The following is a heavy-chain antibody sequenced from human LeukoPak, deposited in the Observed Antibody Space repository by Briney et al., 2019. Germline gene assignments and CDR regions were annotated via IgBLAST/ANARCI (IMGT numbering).Heavy chain of an antibody. CDR2: ISAYNGNT. CDR3: ARDRGIAARYYYYYYGKDV. V-gene: IGHV1-18*01. D-gene: IGHD6-6*01. J-gene: IGHJ6*02. CDR1: GYTFTSYG. Sequence: ASVKVSCKASGYTFTSYGISWVRQAPGQGLEWMGWISAYNGNTNYAQKLQGRVTMTTDTSTSTAYMELRSLRSDDTAVYYCARDRGIAARYYYYYYGKDVWGQGTTVTVSS.